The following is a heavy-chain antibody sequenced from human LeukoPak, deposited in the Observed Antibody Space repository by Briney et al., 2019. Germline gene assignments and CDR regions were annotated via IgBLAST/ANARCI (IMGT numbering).Heavy chain of an antibody. D-gene: IGHD2-15*01. Sequence: TLSLTCAVSGGSISSGGYSWSWIRQPPGKGLEWIGYIYHSGSTYYNPSLKSRVTISLDRPKNQFSLKLSSVTAADTAVYYCARALGGSWSFDYWGQGTLVTVSS. CDR2: IYHSGST. CDR1: GGSISSGGYS. V-gene: IGHV4-30-2*01. J-gene: IGHJ4*02. CDR3: ARALGGSWSFDY.